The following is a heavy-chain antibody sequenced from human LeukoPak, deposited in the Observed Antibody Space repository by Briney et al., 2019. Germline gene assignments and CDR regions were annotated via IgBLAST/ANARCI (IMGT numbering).Heavy chain of an antibody. CDR1: GGSFSGYY. J-gene: IGHJ5*02. CDR3: ARGLYGSSNWFDP. V-gene: IGHV4-34*01. D-gene: IGHD6-6*01. Sequence: SETLSLTCAVYGGSFSGYYWSWIRRPPGKGLEWIGEINHSGSTNYNPSLKSRVTISVDTSKNQFSLKLSSVTAADTAVYYCARGLYGSSNWFDPWGQGTLVTVSS. CDR2: INHSGST.